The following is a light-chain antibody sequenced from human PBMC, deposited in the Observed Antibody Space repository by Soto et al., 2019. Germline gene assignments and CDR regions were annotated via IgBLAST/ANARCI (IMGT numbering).Light chain of an antibody. V-gene: IGKV3-15*01. CDR3: QQYYNWPLEYT. J-gene: IGKJ2*01. CDR1: QSVSSK. Sequence: EIVLTQSPDTLSLSPGERVTLSYRASQSVSSKVAWYQQKPGQAPRLLIFTASLRATGVPARFSGSGSGTEFTLTISSLQSEDFAVYWCQQYYNWPLEYTFGQGTKLEI. CDR2: TAS.